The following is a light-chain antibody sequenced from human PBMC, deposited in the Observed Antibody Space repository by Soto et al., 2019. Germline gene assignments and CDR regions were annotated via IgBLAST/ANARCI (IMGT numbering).Light chain of an antibody. CDR3: QQYGSSPPT. V-gene: IGKV3-20*01. J-gene: IGKJ1*01. CDR1: QSVSSSY. CDR2: GAS. Sequence: IVFTQSTGPLSFSPGERATLSCRASQSVSSSYLAWYQQKPGQAPRLLIYGASSRATGIPDRFSGSGSGTDFTLTISRLEPEDFAVYYCQQYGSSPPTFGQGTKVDIK.